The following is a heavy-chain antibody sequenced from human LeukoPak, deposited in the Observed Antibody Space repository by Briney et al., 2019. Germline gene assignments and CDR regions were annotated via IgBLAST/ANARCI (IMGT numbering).Heavy chain of an antibody. V-gene: IGHV1-18*01. Sequence: ASVKVSCKASGYTFTSYGISWGRQAPGQGLEWMGWISAYNGNTKYAQKLQGRVTMTTDTSTSTAYMELRSLRSDDTAVYYCARDHSPRLKYYDSSGYPPYFDYWGQGTLVTVSS. D-gene: IGHD3-22*01. CDR2: ISAYNGNT. J-gene: IGHJ4*02. CDR3: ARDHSPRLKYYDSSGYPPYFDY. CDR1: GYTFTSYG.